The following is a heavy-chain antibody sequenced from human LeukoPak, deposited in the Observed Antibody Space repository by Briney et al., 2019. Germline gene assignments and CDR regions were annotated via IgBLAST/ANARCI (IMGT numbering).Heavy chain of an antibody. J-gene: IGHJ4*02. CDR2: IKQDGSEK. Sequence: GGSLRLSCAASGFTFSSYWMSWVRQAPGKGLEWVANIKQDGSEKYYVDPVKGRFTISRDNAKNSLYLQMNSLRAEDTDVYYCARDQRYCSSSSCPWEPFDYWGQGTLVTVSS. CDR1: GFTFSSYW. CDR3: ARDQRYCSSSSCPWEPFDY. V-gene: IGHV3-7*05. D-gene: IGHD2-2*01.